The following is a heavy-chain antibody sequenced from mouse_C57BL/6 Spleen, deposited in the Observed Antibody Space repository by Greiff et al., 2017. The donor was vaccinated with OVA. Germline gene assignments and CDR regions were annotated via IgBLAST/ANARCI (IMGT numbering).Heavy chain of an antibody. D-gene: IGHD4-1*01. J-gene: IGHJ1*03. CDR1: GYTFTSYW. V-gene: IGHV1-74*01. CDR2: IHPSDSDT. Sequence: QVQLQQPGAELVKPGASVKVSCKASGYTFTSYWMHWVKQRPGQGLEWIGRIHPSDSDTNYNQKFKGKATLTVDKSSSTAYMQLSSLTSEDSAVYDCAPLNWDWYFDVWGTGTTVTVSS. CDR3: APLNWDWYFDV.